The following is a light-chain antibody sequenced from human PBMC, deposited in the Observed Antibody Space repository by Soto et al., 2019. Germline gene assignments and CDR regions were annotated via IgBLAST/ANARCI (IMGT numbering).Light chain of an antibody. Sequence: QSALTQPASVTGSPVESITISCTGTSSDVGGYNSVSWYQHHPGKAPKLILYDVGERPSGVSYRFSGSKSGNTASLTISGLQAADEAAYFCSSFTSSMTNVFGSGTKVTVL. CDR2: DVG. J-gene: IGLJ1*01. CDR1: SSDVGGYNS. V-gene: IGLV2-14*03. CDR3: SSFTSSMTNV.